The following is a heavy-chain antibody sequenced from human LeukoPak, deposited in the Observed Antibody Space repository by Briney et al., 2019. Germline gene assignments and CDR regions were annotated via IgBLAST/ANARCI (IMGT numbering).Heavy chain of an antibody. Sequence: PGGSLRLSCAASGFTFSSYALSWVRQAPGKGLEWVSAISGSGGSTYYADSVKGRFTISRDNSKNTLYLQMNSLRAEDTAVYYCAKADYDFWSGYDYWGQGTLVTVSS. CDR1: GFTFSSYA. J-gene: IGHJ4*02. CDR3: AKADYDFWSGYDY. V-gene: IGHV3-23*01. CDR2: ISGSGGST. D-gene: IGHD3-3*01.